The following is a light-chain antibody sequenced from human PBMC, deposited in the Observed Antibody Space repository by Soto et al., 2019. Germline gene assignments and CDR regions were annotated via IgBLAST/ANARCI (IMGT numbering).Light chain of an antibody. CDR1: SRDVDAYIY. CDR2: EVS. Sequence: QSVLTQPASVSGSPGQSITISCTGTSRDVDAYIYVSWYQQHPGKAPKLMIFEVSDRPSGVSNRFSGSKSGNTASLTISGLQAEDEADYYCSSYTTSNTLVFGGGTKVTVL. CDR3: SSYTTSNTLV. V-gene: IGLV2-14*01. J-gene: IGLJ2*01.